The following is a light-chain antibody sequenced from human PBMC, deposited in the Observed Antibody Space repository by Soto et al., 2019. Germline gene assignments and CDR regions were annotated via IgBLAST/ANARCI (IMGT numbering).Light chain of an antibody. Sequence: QSVLTQPPSASGSPGQSVTISCTGTSSDVVRYNYISWYQQRPGKAPKLIIYEVSKRPSGVPDRLSGFKYGNTASLTVSGRQAEDEADYYCSSYAGNSRYVFGTGTKVTVL. CDR1: SSDVVRYNY. CDR3: SSYAGNSRYV. CDR2: EVS. J-gene: IGLJ1*01. V-gene: IGLV2-8*01.